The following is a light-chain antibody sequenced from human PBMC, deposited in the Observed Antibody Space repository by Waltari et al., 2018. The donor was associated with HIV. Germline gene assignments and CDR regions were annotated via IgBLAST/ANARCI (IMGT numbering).Light chain of an antibody. Sequence: QSVLAQPPSVSGAPGQRVTLSCTGGSSNIGPHPSPWYQQRPGKVPQLLTYKTNSRPSGVPDRFSGSKSGTSASLAITGLQAEDEADYYCQSSDNTLSGSVFGGGTRLTVL. V-gene: IGLV1-40*01. CDR3: QSSDNTLSGSV. CDR1: SSNIGPHPS. J-gene: IGLJ2*01. CDR2: KTN.